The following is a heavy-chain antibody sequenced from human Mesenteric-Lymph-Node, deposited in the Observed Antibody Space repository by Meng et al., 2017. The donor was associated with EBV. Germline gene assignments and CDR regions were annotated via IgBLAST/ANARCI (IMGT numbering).Heavy chain of an antibody. CDR2: SYWDDDR. Sequence: NRVQELCPLLETPAQILPLGWTLRGFSLDTRGVGLGLTRHRPGKVLECLALSYWDDDRSYSPSLKVRLTITKSTSNNQVVLVMTNIDPVDTATDICSHTTDYLDNPFSVDYWGQGTLVTVSS. CDR3: SHTTDYLDNPFSVDY. CDR1: GFSLDTRGVG. V-gene: IGHV2-5*02. D-gene: IGHD3-16*01. J-gene: IGHJ4*02.